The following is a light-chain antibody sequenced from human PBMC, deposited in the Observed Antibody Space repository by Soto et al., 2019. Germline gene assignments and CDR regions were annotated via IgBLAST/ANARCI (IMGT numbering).Light chain of an antibody. V-gene: IGKV3D-20*01. CDR1: QSLNSNF. CDR2: DVF. J-gene: IGKJ4*01. Sequence: EIVLTQSPATLSLSPGERATLSCGASQSLNSNFLAWYQQKPGLAPRLVIYDVFRRATGIPDRFSGSGSGTDFTLTISRLEPEDFAVYYCQLYPRSPALIFGGGTKVEIK. CDR3: QLYPRSPALI.